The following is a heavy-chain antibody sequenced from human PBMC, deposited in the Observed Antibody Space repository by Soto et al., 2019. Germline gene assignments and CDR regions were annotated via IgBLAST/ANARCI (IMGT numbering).Heavy chain of an antibody. J-gene: IGHJ6*02. Sequence: HPGGSLRLSCAASGFSFSNYWMHWVRQAPGKGLVWVSHIKSDETRTTYADSVKGRFTIFRDNAKKTVYLQMSSLRAEDTAVYYCANPRDVRYYGMDFWGQGTTVTVS. V-gene: IGHV3-74*01. CDR1: GFSFSNYW. CDR3: ANPRDVRYYGMDF. CDR2: IKSDETRT. D-gene: IGHD3-16*01.